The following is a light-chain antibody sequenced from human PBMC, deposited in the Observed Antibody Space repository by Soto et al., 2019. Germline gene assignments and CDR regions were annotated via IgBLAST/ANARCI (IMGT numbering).Light chain of an antibody. Sequence: QSALTQPPSASGSPGQSVTISCTGTSSDVGAYDYVCWYQQHPGKAPKLMIYEVNKRPSGVPDRFSGSKSGNTASLTISGLQAEDEADYYCFSFTSHSSHYVFGTGTKLTVL. CDR2: EVN. CDR1: SSDVGAYDY. CDR3: FSFTSHSSHYV. J-gene: IGLJ1*01. V-gene: IGLV2-8*01.